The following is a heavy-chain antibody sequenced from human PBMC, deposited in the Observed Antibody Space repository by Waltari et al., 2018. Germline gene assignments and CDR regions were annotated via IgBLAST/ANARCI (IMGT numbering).Heavy chain of an antibody. V-gene: IGHV3-23*01. J-gene: IGHJ4*02. D-gene: IGHD3-10*01. CDR1: EFTFSSYA. Sequence: EVQLLESGGGLVQPGGSLRLSCAASEFTFSSYAMSWVRQAPGKGLEWVSLISGSGGSTYYADSVKGRFTNSRDNSKNTLYLRMNSLRAEDTAVYYCAKVSMVRGVFDYWGQGTLVTVSS. CDR2: ISGSGGST. CDR3: AKVSMVRGVFDY.